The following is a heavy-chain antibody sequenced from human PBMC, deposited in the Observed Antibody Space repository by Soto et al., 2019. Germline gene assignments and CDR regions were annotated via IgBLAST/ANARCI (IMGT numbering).Heavy chain of an antibody. V-gene: IGHV3-53*01. CDR1: GFTVSSNY. D-gene: IGHD3-22*01. J-gene: IGHJ4*02. CDR2: IYSGGST. Sequence: PGGSLRLSCAASGFTVSSNYMSWVRQAPGKGLEWVSVIYSGGSTYYADSVKGRFTISRDNSKNTLYLQMNSLRAEDTAVYYCARNYYDSSGGFGYWGQGTLVTVSS. CDR3: ARNYYDSSGGFGY.